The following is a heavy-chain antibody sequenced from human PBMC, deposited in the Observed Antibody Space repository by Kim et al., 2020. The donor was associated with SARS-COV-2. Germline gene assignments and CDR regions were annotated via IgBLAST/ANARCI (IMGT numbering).Heavy chain of an antibody. CDR1: GYTFTSYG. J-gene: IGHJ6*02. Sequence: ASVKVSCKASGYTFTSYGISWVRQAPGQGLEWMGWISAYNGNTNYAQKLQGRVTMTTDTSTSTAYMELRSLRSDDTAVYYCARDPSSGSYYFYYYYGMDVWGQGTTVTVSS. D-gene: IGHD1-26*01. CDR3: ARDPSSGSYYFYYYYGMDV. CDR2: ISAYNGNT. V-gene: IGHV1-18*01.